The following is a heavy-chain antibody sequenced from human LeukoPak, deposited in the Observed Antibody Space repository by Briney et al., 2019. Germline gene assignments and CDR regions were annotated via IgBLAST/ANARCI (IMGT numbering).Heavy chain of an antibody. J-gene: IGHJ4*02. CDR2: INQDGGTR. V-gene: IGHV3-7*01. CDR1: GFTFSNTW. Sequence: PGGSLRLSCAASGFTFSNTWMAWVRQAPGKGLEWVANINQDGGTRQYADSVRGRFTISRDNAKNSLYLEMNSLRAEDTGLYHCARHTKGNLDYWGQGTLVTVSS. D-gene: IGHD3-3*01. CDR3: ARHTKGNLDY.